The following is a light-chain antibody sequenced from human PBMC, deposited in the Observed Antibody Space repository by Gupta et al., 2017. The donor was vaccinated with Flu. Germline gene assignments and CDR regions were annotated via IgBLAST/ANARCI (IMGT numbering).Light chain of an antibody. CDR3: AAWYDSLSGPV. Sequence: QSVLTQRPSASGTPGQRVTLACSGSSANIGSNYIYWYHQRPGTAPTLLIYRNNQRPSGGPDRFSGSKSATSASLAISGLRPDEEADYYCAAWYDSLSGPVFGGGTKLTV. J-gene: IGLJ2*01. CDR2: RNN. CDR1: SANIGSNY. V-gene: IGLV1-47*01.